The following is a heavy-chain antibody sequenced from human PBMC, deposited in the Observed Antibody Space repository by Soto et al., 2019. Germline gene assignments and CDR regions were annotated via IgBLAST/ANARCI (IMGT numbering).Heavy chain of an antibody. J-gene: IGHJ4*02. CDR1: GGSFSGYY. Sequence: SETLSLTCAVYGGSFSGYYWSWIRQPPGKGLEWIGEINHSGSTNYNPSLKSRVTISVDTSKNQFSLKLSSVTAADTAVYYCARGRYYDYIWGSYRSKGYFDYWGQGTLVTVSS. V-gene: IGHV4-34*01. CDR2: INHSGST. D-gene: IGHD3-16*02. CDR3: ARGRYYDYIWGSYRSKGYFDY.